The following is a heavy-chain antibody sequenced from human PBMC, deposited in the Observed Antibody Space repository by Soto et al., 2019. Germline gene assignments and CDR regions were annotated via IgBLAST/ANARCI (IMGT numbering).Heavy chain of an antibody. V-gene: IGHV1-18*01. CDR1: GYTCTSYG. Sequence: QVQLVQSGAEVKKPGASVKVSCEASGYTCTSYGISRVRQATGQGLEWMGWITAYKGNTKYAQKLHGRVTMTTDTSTSTADMELRSLRSDDTAVYYCAREPNYFDYWGQGTLVTVSS. CDR2: ITAYKGNT. J-gene: IGHJ4*02. CDR3: AREPNYFDY.